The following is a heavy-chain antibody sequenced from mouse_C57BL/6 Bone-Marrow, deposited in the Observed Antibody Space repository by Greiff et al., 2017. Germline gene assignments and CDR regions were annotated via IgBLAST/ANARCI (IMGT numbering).Heavy chain of an antibody. J-gene: IGHJ1*03. V-gene: IGHV1-72*01. D-gene: IGHD2-1*01. CDR1: GYTFTSYW. CDR3: AHGNYFYWYCAV. CDR2: IDPNSGGN. Sequence: QVQLQQPGAELVKPGASVKLSCKASGYTFTSYWMHWVKQRPGRGLEWIGRIDPNSGGNKYNEKFKSKATLTVDKPSSTAYMQLSSLTSEYSAVDYCAHGNYFYWYCAVWGTGTTVTVSS.